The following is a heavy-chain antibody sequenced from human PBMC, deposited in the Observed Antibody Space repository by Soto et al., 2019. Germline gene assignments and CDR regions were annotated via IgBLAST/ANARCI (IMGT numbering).Heavy chain of an antibody. D-gene: IGHD3-10*01. Sequence: ASVKVSCKASGYTFTGYYMHWVRQAPGQGLEWMGWINPNSGGTNYAQKFQGWVTMTRDTSISTAYMELSRRRSDDTAVYYCARDLGAGADGYYYYGIDVWGQGTTVPVYS. CDR3: ARDLGAGADGYYYYGIDV. V-gene: IGHV1-2*04. CDR1: GYTFTGYY. J-gene: IGHJ6*02. CDR2: INPNSGGT.